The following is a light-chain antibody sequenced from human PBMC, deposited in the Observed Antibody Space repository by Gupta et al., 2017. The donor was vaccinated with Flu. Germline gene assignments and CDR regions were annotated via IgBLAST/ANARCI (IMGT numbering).Light chain of an antibody. J-gene: IGKJ1*01. CDR1: QSVSSY. CDR2: EAS. Sequence: PATLSLSPGERATLSCRTSQSVSSYFAWYQQKPGQAPRLLIYEASNRATGIPARFSGSGSGTDFTHIISSLEPEDFAVYYCQQRSSWPWTFGQGTKVEI. V-gene: IGKV3-11*01. CDR3: QQRSSWPWT.